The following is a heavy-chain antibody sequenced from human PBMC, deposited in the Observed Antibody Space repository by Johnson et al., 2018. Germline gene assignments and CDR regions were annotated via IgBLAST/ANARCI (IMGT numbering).Heavy chain of an antibody. D-gene: IGHD1-26*01. CDR1: TFSSYA. J-gene: IGHJ3*02. Sequence: TFSSYAMHWVRQAPGKGLEYVSAISSNGGSTYYANSVKGRFTISRDNSKNTLYLQMGSLRAEDMAVYYCASTLGWGDAFDIWGQGTMVTVSS. V-gene: IGHV3-64*01. CDR3: ASTLGWGDAFDI. CDR2: ISSNGGST.